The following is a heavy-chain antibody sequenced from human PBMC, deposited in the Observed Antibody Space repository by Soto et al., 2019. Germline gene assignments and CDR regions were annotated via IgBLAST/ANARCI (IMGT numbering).Heavy chain of an antibody. J-gene: IGHJ6*02. CDR2: TMPVFSTP. Sequence: QVQLVQSGAEVKKPGSSVKVSCKSSGGTFSTSALSWVRQAPGQGLEWVGGTMPVFSTPDYAQKFQGRVTITADESTTTTTLGLTGLNADHTPVYYGARHKDRQQLGRNYHNILDVWDQGTAITFSS. D-gene: IGHD1-7*01. V-gene: IGHV1-69*12. CDR3: ARHKDRQQLGRNYHNILDV. CDR1: GGTFSTSA.